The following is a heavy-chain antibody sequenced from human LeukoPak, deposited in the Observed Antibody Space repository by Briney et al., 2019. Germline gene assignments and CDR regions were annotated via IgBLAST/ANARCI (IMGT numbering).Heavy chain of an antibody. V-gene: IGHV3-43*02. CDR2: ISGDGGST. CDR3: AKDINPFSGFLRGGAFDI. D-gene: IGHD3-10*01. J-gene: IGHJ3*02. CDR1: GFTFDDYA. Sequence: QTGGSLRLSCAASGFTFDDYAMHWVRQAPGKGLEWVSLISGDGGSTYYADSVKGRFTISRDNSKNSLYLQMNSLRTEDTALYYCAKDINPFSGFLRGGAFDIWGQGTMVTVSS.